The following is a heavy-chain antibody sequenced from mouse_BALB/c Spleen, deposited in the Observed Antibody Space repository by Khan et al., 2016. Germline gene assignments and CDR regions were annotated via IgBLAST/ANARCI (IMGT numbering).Heavy chain of an antibody. CDR1: GYTFTSYW. Sequence: QVQLQQSGAELARPGASVKLSCTASGYTFTSYWMQWVKQRPGQGLQWIGTIYPGDGDTRYTQKFKGQATLTADKSSSTAYLQLSCLSSEDPAVYYCARGGYGNYVFAYWGQGTLVTVSA. J-gene: IGHJ3*01. CDR3: ARGGYGNYVFAY. CDR2: IYPGDGDT. D-gene: IGHD2-1*01. V-gene: IGHV1-87*01.